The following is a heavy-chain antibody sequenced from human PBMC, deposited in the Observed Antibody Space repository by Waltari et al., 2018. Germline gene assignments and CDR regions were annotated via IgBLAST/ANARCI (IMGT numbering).Heavy chain of an antibody. Sequence: QVTLRESGPALVKPTQTLTLTCTFPGFSLSTSGMCVSWLRQPPGKALEWLARIDWDDDKYYSTSLKTRLTISKDTSKNQVVLTMTNMDPVDTATYYCARLIVVVPAATSYYYYGMDVWGQGTTVTVSS. J-gene: IGHJ6*02. V-gene: IGHV2-70*15. D-gene: IGHD2-2*01. CDR1: GFSLSTSGMC. CDR3: ARLIVVVPAATSYYYYGMDV. CDR2: IDWDDDK.